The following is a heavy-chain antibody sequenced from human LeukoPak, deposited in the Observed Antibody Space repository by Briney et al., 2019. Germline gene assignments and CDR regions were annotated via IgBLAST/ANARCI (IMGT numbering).Heavy chain of an antibody. J-gene: IGHJ6*03. CDR3: RQSAVGHYYYYYMDV. CDR1: GGSVSSGSYY. CDR2: IYYSGST. Sequence: PSETLSLTCTVSGGSVSSGSYYWSWIRQPPGKGLEWIGYIYYSGSTNYNPSLKSRVTISVDTSKNQFSLKLSSVTAADTAVYYCRQSAVGHYYYYYMDVWGKGTTVTVSS. V-gene: IGHV4-61*01. D-gene: IGHD2/OR15-2a*01.